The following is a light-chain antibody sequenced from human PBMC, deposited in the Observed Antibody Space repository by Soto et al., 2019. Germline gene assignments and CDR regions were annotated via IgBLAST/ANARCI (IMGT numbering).Light chain of an antibody. J-gene: IGKJ1*01. CDR2: DAS. CDR1: QNIFSY. CDR3: QQYYSYPRT. V-gene: IGKV1-13*02. Sequence: IQMTQSPSSLSASVGDRVTITCRASQNIFSYLSWYQHKPGKAPKLLIYDASSLESGVPSRFSGSGSGTDFTLTISCLQSEDFATYYCQQYYSYPRTFGQGTKVDIK.